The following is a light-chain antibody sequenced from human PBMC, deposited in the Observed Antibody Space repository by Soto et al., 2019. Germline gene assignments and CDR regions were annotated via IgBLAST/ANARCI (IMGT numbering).Light chain of an antibody. V-gene: IGKV1-9*01. J-gene: IGKJ1*01. CDR2: AAS. CDR1: QGISSY. CDR3: HQLNSYPRT. Sequence: QLTQFPSSLSPSFGDRVSITCRASQGISSYLAWYQQKPGKAPKLLIYAASTLQSGVPSRFSGSGSGTDFTLTISSLQPEDFATYYCHQLNSYPRTXGQGTKVDI.